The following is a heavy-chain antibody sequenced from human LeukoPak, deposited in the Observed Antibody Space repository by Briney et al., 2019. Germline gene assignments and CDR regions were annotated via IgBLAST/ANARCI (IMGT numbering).Heavy chain of an antibody. V-gene: IGHV3-33*01. CDR3: VRGVGVSRFNYFDP. D-gene: IGHD5-24*01. CDR2: IWYDASDR. J-gene: IGHJ5*02. CDR1: GFTFSSFG. Sequence: GRSLALSCAASGFTFSSFGMHWVRQAPGKGLEWVAVIWYDASDRYYADSVKGRFTISRDNSKNTLFLQMNSLRDDDTAVYYCVRGVGVSRFNYFDPWGQGTLVVVSS.